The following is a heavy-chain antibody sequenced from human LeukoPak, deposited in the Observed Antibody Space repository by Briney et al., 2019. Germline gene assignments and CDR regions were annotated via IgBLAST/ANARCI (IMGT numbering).Heavy chain of an antibody. CDR2: INAADNT. D-gene: IGHD4-17*01. Sequence: GASVKVSCKASGYTFTTYAIHWVRQAPGQRLEWMGWINAADNTKYSQKFQGRVTFTGDTSASTAYMELSSLRSEDTAIYYCAHLLDYGDNRLDFWGQGTLVTVSS. CDR3: AHLLDYGDNRLDF. J-gene: IGHJ4*02. V-gene: IGHV1-3*01. CDR1: GYTFTTYA.